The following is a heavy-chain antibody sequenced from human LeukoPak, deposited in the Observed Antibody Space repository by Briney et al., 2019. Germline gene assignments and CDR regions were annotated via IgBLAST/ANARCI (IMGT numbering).Heavy chain of an antibody. D-gene: IGHD6-19*01. CDR1: GFTFSKYW. J-gene: IGHJ4*02. V-gene: IGHV3-74*01. CDR3: ATKQWLAPPPDS. Sequence: GGSLRLSCAASGFTFSKYWMLWLRHAPGKGVEGVSRINTDGTVTTYADSVKGRFTVSRDNADNIMFLQMNSGRDEDTAVYYCATKQWLAPPPDSWGEGTPVTVSS. CDR2: INTDGTVT.